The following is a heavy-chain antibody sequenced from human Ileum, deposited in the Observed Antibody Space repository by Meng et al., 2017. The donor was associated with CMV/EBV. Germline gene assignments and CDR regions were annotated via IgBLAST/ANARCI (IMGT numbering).Heavy chain of an antibody. CDR3: AHIPRGYTGGWGYFDY. D-gene: IGHD6-19*01. CDR2: IYWDDDK. J-gene: IGHJ4*02. CDR1: GFSLSTNTVG. V-gene: IGHV2-5*02. Sequence: HITLKESVPTLVKPPQTLTLTCTFSGFSLSTNTVGVGWIRQPPGKALEWLALIYWDDDKRYSPSLKSRLTITKDTSKNQVVLTMTNMDPVDTATYYCAHIPRGYTGGWGYFDYWGQGTLVTVSS.